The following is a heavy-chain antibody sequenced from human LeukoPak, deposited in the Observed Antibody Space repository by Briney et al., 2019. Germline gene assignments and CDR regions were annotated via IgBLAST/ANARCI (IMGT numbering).Heavy chain of an antibody. CDR3: VRVWYQLLRGAGSFDY. D-gene: IGHD2-2*01. V-gene: IGHV4-39*01. J-gene: IGHJ4*02. CDR2: IYYSGST. CDR1: GGSISSGSYY. Sequence: SETLSLTCTVSGGSISSGSYYWGWIRQPPGKGLEWIGSIYYSGSTYYNPSLKSRVTISVDTTKNQFSLKLSSVTAADTAVYSCVRVWYQLLRGAGSFDYWGQGTLVTVSS.